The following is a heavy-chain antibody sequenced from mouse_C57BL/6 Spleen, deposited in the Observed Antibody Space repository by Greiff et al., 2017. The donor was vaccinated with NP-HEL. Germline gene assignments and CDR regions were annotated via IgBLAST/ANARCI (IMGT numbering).Heavy chain of an antibody. CDR1: GFTFSSYT. V-gene: IGHV5-9*01. CDR2: ISGGGGNT. J-gene: IGHJ2*01. Sequence: EVKLMESGGGLVKPGGSLKLSCAASGFTFSSYTMSWVRQTPEKRLEWVATISGGGGNTYYPDSVKGRFTISRDNTKNTLYLRMSSMGSEDAALYYCARVGLLLGRHFDYWGQGTTLTVSS. CDR3: ARVGLLLGRHFDY. D-gene: IGHD2-3*01.